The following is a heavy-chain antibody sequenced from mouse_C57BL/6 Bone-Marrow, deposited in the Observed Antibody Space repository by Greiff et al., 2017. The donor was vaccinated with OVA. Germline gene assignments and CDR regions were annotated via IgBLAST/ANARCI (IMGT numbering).Heavy chain of an antibody. J-gene: IGHJ2*01. Sequence: QVQLQQSGAELVRPGASVTLSCKASGYTFTDYEMHWVKQTPVHGLEWIGAIDPETGGTAYNQKFKGKAILTADKSSSTAYMELRTLTSEDTAVYYCKVTTVVANFDYWGQGTTLTVSS. CDR3: KVTTVVANFDY. D-gene: IGHD1-1*01. CDR2: IDPETGGT. V-gene: IGHV1-15*01. CDR1: GYTFTDYE.